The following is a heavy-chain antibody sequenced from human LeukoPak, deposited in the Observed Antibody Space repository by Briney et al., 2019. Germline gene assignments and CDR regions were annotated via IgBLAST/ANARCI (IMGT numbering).Heavy chain of an antibody. CDR1: GFTLSSYA. Sequence: GGSLRLSCAASGFTLSSYAMSWVRQAPGKGLEWVSAISGSGGSTYYADSVKGRFTISRDNSKNTLYLQMNSLRAEDTAVYYCAKDKVVRGVRPPHFDYWGQGTLVTVSS. J-gene: IGHJ4*02. CDR2: ISGSGGST. CDR3: AKDKVVRGVRPPHFDY. V-gene: IGHV3-23*01. D-gene: IGHD3-10*01.